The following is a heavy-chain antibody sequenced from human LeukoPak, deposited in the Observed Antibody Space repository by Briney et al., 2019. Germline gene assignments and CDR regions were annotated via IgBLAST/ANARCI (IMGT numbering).Heavy chain of an antibody. D-gene: IGHD6-25*01. CDR2: ISNVSTYT. Sequence: GGSLRLSCAASGFTFTDYSMTWVRQAPEKGLEWVSSISNVSTYTFYSDSVKGRFTISRDNRKNTLYLQMSSLSAEDTAVYYCARDGSGFYYYYYMDVWGRGTAVTVSS. CDR1: GFTFTDYS. CDR3: ARDGSGFYYYYYMDV. V-gene: IGHV3-21*01. J-gene: IGHJ6*03.